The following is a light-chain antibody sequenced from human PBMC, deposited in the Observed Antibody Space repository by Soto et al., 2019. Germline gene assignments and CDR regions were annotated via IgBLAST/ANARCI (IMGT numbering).Light chain of an antibody. CDR3: QQYGSSPLIT. V-gene: IGKV3-20*01. CDR1: QSVSSSY. J-gene: IGKJ5*01. Sequence: EIVLTQSPGTLSLSPGERATLSCRASQSVSSSYLAWYQQKPGQAPRLLIYGASSRATGIPDRFSGSGSGTDVTLTISRLEPEDFAVYYWQQYGSSPLITFGQGTRLEI. CDR2: GAS.